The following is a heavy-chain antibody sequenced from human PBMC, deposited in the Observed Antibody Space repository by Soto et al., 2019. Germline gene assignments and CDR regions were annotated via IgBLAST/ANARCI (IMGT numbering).Heavy chain of an antibody. Sequence: QVQLVQSGAEVKKTGSSVKVSCKASGGTFSSYAISWLRQAHVQGPEWMGGIIPIFGTANYAQKFQGRIPIPADESTSTAYMERSSLRSEDTAVYYCAREGYYDSRGYYRWGQGPLVTVSS. CDR3: AREGYYDSRGYYR. CDR2: IIPIFGTA. D-gene: IGHD3-22*01. CDR1: GGTFSSYA. J-gene: IGHJ4*02. V-gene: IGHV1-69*01.